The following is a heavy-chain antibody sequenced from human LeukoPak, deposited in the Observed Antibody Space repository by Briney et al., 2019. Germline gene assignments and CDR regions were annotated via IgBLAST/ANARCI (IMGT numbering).Heavy chain of an antibody. Sequence: PSETLSLTCTVSGGSISTYYWSWIRQPPGKGLEWIGYIYYSGSTNCNPSLKSRVTISVDTSKNQFSLKLSSVTAADTAVYYCARQGYYERNCYFYVYWGQGTPVTVPS. CDR3: ARQGYYERNCYFYVY. CDR1: GGSISTYY. J-gene: IGHJ4*02. D-gene: IGHD3-22*01. CDR2: IYYSGST. V-gene: IGHV4-59*08.